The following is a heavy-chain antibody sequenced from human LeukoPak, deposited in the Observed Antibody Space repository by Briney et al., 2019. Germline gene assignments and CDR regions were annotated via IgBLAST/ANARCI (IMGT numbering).Heavy chain of an antibody. CDR3: ARDMRGVRGVFDY. V-gene: IGHV3-48*03. Sequence: GGSLRLSCAPSGFPFSSYEMNWVRQAPGKAREGVSYINSSGNTIYYADSVKGRLTISRDTAKNSLYLQMNSLRAEGTAVYYCARDMRGVRGVFDYWGQGTLVTASS. CDR1: GFPFSSYE. CDR2: INSSGNTI. D-gene: IGHD3-10*01. J-gene: IGHJ4*02.